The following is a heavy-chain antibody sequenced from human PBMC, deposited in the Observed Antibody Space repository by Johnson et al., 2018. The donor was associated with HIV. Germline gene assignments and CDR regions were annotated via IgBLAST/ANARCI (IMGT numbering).Heavy chain of an antibody. V-gene: IGHV3-11*04. CDR3: AREEVTIFGVAYDAFDI. CDR1: GITFSDYY. CDR2: ISSSGNTI. Sequence: QVQLVESGGGLVQPGGSLRLSCAASGITFSDYYMSWIRQAPGKGLEWVSYISSSGNTIYYADSVKGRVTISRDNAKKSLYLQMNSLRAEDTAVYYCAREEVTIFGVAYDAFDIWGQGTMVTVSS. D-gene: IGHD3-3*01. J-gene: IGHJ3*02.